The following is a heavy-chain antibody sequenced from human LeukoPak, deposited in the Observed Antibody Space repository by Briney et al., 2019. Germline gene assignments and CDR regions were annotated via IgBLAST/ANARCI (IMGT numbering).Heavy chain of an antibody. CDR3: ARHRDGRSYGLDY. D-gene: IGHD1-26*01. J-gene: IGHJ4*02. V-gene: IGHV5-51*01. CDR2: IYPGDSDT. Sequence: GESLKISCKGSGYTFTTYWIGWVRQMPGKGLEWMGIIYPGDSDTRYSPSFQGQVTISADKSISTAYLQWSSLKASDTAMYYCARHRDGRSYGLDYWGQETLVTVSS. CDR1: GYTFTTYW.